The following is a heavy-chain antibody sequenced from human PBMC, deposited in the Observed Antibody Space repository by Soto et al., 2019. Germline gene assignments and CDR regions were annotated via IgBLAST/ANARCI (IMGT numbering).Heavy chain of an antibody. CDR1: GFTFSSYA. CDR2: ISYDGSNK. D-gene: IGHD2-2*02. V-gene: IGHV3-30-3*01. J-gene: IGHJ6*02. CDR3: ARDLHWYIVVVPAAKPTDRYYYGMDV. Sequence: GGSLRLSCAASGFTFSSYAMHWVRQAPGKGLEWVAVISYDGSNKYYADSVKGRFTISRDNSKNTLYLQMNSLRAEDTAVYYCARDLHWYIVVVPAAKPTDRYYYGMDVWGQGTTVTVSS.